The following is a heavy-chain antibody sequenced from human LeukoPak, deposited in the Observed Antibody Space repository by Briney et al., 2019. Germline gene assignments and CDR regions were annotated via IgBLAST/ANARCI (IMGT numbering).Heavy chain of an antibody. CDR2: TCPSGGTT. D-gene: IGHD2-2*02. CDR3: AKCGKGFVVVPAAIKVYVY. Sequence: PGGSLRLSCAASGFTFSDYYMSWIRQAPETGLEWLSYTCPSGGTTYYTDPVRGRFTLSRDNAQNALYLEMNSLRAEDTPVYYCAKCGKGFVVVPAAIKVYVYWGQGALVTLSS. CDR1: GFTFSDYY. J-gene: IGHJ4*02. V-gene: IGHV3-11*01.